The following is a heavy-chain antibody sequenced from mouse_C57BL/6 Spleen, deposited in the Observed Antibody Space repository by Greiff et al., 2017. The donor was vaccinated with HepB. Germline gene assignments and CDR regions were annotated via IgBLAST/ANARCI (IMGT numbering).Heavy chain of an antibody. J-gene: IGHJ4*01. V-gene: IGHV1-42*01. CDR1: GYSFTGYY. CDR2: INPSTGGT. Sequence: VQLQQSGPELVKPGASVKISCKASGYSFTGYYMNWVKQSPEKSLEWIGEINPSTGGTTYNQKFKAKATLTVDKSSSTAYMQLKSLTSEDSAVYYCASSSLYYAMDYWGQGTSVTVSS. D-gene: IGHD1-1*01. CDR3: ASSSLYYAMDY.